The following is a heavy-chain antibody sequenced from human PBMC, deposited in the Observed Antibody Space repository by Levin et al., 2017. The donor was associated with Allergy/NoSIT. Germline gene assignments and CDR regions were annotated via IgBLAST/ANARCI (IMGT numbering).Heavy chain of an antibody. Sequence: GGSLRLSCAASGFTFSSYGMHWVRQAPGKGLEWVAVIWYDGSNKYYADSVKGRFTISRDNSKNTLYLQMNSLRAEDTAVYYCARDRSRGAARRRPEYYFDYWGQGTLVTVSS. CDR2: IWYDGSNK. CDR1: GFTFSSYG. D-gene: IGHD6-6*01. CDR3: ARDRSRGAARRRPEYYFDY. V-gene: IGHV3-33*01. J-gene: IGHJ4*02.